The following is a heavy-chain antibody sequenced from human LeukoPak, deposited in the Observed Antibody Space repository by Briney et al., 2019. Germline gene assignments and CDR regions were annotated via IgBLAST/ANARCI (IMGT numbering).Heavy chain of an antibody. J-gene: IGHJ4*02. V-gene: IGHV4-59*08. CDR3: ARRHHNWDY. D-gene: IGHD5-24*01. Sequence: SETLSLTCTVSGGSISSDYWSWIRQPPGKGLEWIGYIYGRIVNYTPSLKSRLTISLDTSKNQFSLKLDSVTAADTAVYYCARRHHNWDYWGQGALVTVSS. CDR1: GGSISSDY. CDR2: IYGRIV.